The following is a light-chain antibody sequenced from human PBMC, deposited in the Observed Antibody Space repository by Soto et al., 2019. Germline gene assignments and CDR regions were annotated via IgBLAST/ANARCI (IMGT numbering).Light chain of an antibody. J-gene: IGKJ4*01. CDR2: GAS. CDR3: QQYGSSPT. V-gene: IGKV3-20*01. Sequence: EIVLTHSPGTLSLSPGERATLSCRASQSVSSSYLAWYQQKPGQAPRLLIYGASSRATGIPDRFSGSGSGTDFTLTISRLEPEDFAVYYCQQYGSSPTFGGGTKVEMK. CDR1: QSVSSSY.